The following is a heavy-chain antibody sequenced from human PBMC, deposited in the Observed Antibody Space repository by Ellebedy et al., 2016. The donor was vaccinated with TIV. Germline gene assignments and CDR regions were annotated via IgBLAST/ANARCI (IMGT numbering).Heavy chain of an antibody. CDR3: ARVTLWFGEFHFDY. J-gene: IGHJ4*02. V-gene: IGHV4-34*01. CDR1: GGSFSGYY. Sequence: SETLSLTCAVYGGSFSGYYWSWIRQPPGKGLEWIGEINHSGSTNYNPSLKSRVTISVDTSKNQFSLKLSSVTAADTAVYYCARVTLWFGEFHFDYWGQGTLVTVSS. D-gene: IGHD3-10*01. CDR2: INHSGST.